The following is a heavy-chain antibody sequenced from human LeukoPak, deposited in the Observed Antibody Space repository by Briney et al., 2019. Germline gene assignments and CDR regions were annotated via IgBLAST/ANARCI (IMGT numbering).Heavy chain of an antibody. CDR1: GFTFSSYA. CDR2: ISYDGSNK. D-gene: IGHD5-12*01. J-gene: IGHJ4*02. CDR3: AKDTRWRWGGYDLEPHYFDY. Sequence: PGGSLRLSCAASGFTFSSYAMHWVRQAPGKGLEWVAVISYDGSNKYYADSVKGRFTISRDNSKNTLYLQMNSLRAEDTALYYCAKDTRWRWGGYDLEPHYFDYWGQGTLVTVSS. V-gene: IGHV3-30-3*01.